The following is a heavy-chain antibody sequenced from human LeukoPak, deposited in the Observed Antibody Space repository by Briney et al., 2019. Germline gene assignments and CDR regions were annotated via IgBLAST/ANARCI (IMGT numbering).Heavy chain of an antibody. V-gene: IGHV3-30*18. J-gene: IGHJ3*02. D-gene: IGHD3-10*01. Sequence: QPGRSLRLSCAASGFTFSTYDMHWVRQAPGKGLEWVAIISYDGSDKYYADSVKGRFTISRDNSKNTLYLQMHSLRAEDTAVYYCAKDFGEAAFDIWGQGTMVTVSS. CDR3: AKDFGEAAFDI. CDR2: ISYDGSDK. CDR1: GFTFSTYD.